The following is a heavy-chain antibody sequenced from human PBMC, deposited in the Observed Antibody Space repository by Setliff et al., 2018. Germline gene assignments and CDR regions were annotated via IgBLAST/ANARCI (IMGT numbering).Heavy chain of an antibody. CDR2: LHTSGST. CDR3: ARSVGPVVYAMGYFDY. Sequence: SETLSLTCTVSGGSISSGTYYWSWIRQPAGQGLEWVGRLHTSGSTNYNPSLKGRVTISVDTSRNQFSLKLTSVTAADTAVYYCARSVGPVVYAMGYFDYWGQGTLVTVSS. D-gene: IGHD2-8*02. V-gene: IGHV4-61*02. CDR1: GGSISSGTYY. J-gene: IGHJ4*02.